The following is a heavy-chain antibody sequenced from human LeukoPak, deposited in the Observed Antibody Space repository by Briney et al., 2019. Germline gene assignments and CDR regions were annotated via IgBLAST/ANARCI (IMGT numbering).Heavy chain of an antibody. Sequence: SETLSLTCAVYGGSFSGYYWSWLRQPPGKGLEWIGEINHSGSTNYNPSLKSRVTISVDTSKNQFSLKLSSVTAADTAVYYCARRPAVAVWGMYNWFDPWGQGTLVTVSS. CDR1: GGSFSGYY. V-gene: IGHV4-34*01. J-gene: IGHJ5*02. D-gene: IGHD6-19*01. CDR3: ARRPAVAVWGMYNWFDP. CDR2: INHSGST.